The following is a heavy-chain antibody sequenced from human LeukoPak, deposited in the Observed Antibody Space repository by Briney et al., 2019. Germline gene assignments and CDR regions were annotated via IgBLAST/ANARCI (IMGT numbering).Heavy chain of an antibody. CDR3: ARVLGTRDFDY. Sequence: ASVNVSCKASGYTFTGYYMHWVRQAPGQGLEWMGRINPNSGSTNYAQKFQGRVTMTRDTSISTAYMELSRLRSDDTAVYYCARVLGTRDFDYWGQGTLVTVSS. CDR2: INPNSGST. CDR1: GYTFTGYY. J-gene: IGHJ4*02. V-gene: IGHV1-2*06. D-gene: IGHD7-27*01.